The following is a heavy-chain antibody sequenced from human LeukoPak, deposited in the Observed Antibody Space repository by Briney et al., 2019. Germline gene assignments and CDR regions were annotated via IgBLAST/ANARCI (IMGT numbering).Heavy chain of an antibody. Sequence: GGSLRLSCAASGFIFSNYWMTWVRQAPGKGLEWVANIKPDGSAKNYVDSLKGRFTIFRDNAKNSLYLQMNSLTVADTAVYFCARNPYGDHDYWGQGTLVTVSS. V-gene: IGHV3-7*01. CDR2: IKPDGSAK. CDR1: GFIFSNYW. CDR3: ARNPYGDHDY. D-gene: IGHD4-17*01. J-gene: IGHJ4*02.